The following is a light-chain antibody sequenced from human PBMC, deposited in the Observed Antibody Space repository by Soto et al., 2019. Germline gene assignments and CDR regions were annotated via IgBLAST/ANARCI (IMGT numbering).Light chain of an antibody. CDR3: QQSYSTPCT. J-gene: IGKJ2*02. V-gene: IGKV1-39*01. CDR1: PSISSY. CDR2: AAA. Sequence: DIQMTQSPSSLSASVGDRVTITCRGSPSISSYLNWYQQKPGKAPKLLIYAAASLQSGVPARFSGSGSGTDFTLTISSLQPEDFATYYCQQSYSTPCTFGQGTKLEIK.